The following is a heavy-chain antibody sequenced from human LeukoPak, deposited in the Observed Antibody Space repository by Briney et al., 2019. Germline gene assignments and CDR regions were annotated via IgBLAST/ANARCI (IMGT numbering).Heavy chain of an antibody. CDR3: AKSTYNHYYDSSALLGAFDY. D-gene: IGHD3-22*01. Sequence: GGSLRLSCAASGFTFSSYGMSWVRQAPGKGLEWVSAISGSGGSTYYADSVKGRFTISRDNSKNTLYLQMNSLRAEDTAVYYCAKSTYNHYYDSSALLGAFDYWGQGTLVTVSS. V-gene: IGHV3-23*01. CDR2: ISGSGGST. CDR1: GFTFSSYG. J-gene: IGHJ4*02.